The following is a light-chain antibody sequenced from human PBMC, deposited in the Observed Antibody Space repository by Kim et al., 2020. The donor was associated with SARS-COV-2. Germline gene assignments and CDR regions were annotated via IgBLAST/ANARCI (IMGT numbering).Light chain of an antibody. J-gene: IGKJ2*01. CDR2: DAS. Sequence: LTWSPGERATLSVRASQSVGSYLAWYQQKPGQAPRLLIYDASNRATGIPARFSGSGSGTDFTLTISSLEPEDFAVYYCQQRSNWPTFGQGTKLEI. V-gene: IGKV3-11*01. CDR3: QQRSNWPT. CDR1: QSVGSY.